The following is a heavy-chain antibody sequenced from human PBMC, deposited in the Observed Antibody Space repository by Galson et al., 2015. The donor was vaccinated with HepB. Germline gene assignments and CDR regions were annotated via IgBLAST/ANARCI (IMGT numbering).Heavy chain of an antibody. CDR1: GFIFSAYG. D-gene: IGHD3-10*01. Sequence: SLRLSCAGSGFIFSAYGMHWVRQAPGKGLEWVAFMQDDGRNKYYADSVKGRFTISRDNSKSTLYLQMNRLRPEDTAVYYCAKDTAKSVFLGFGEKGSFDHWGQGALVTVSS. CDR3: AKDTAKSVFLGFGEKGSFDH. J-gene: IGHJ4*02. CDR2: MQDDGRNK. V-gene: IGHV3-30*02.